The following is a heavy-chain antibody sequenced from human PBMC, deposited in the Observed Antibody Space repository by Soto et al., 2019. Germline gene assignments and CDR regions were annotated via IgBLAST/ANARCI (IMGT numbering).Heavy chain of an antibody. CDR2: ISYDGSSK. V-gene: IGHV3-30-3*01. D-gene: IGHD2-8*02. CDR3: ARDRDSVLGMGGGFDY. J-gene: IGHJ4*02. Sequence: GGSLRLSCAASGFTFSSYAMHWVRQAPGKGLEWVAVISYDGSSKYYADSVKGRFTISRDNSKNTLYLQMNSLRAEDTALYYCARDRDSVLGMGGGFDYWGQGTQVTVSS. CDR1: GFTFSSYA.